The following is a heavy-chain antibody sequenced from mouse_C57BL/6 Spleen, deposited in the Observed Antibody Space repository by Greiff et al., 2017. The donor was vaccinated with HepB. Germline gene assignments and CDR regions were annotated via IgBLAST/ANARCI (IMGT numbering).Heavy chain of an antibody. D-gene: IGHD2-1*01. CDR1: GFTFSDYG. CDR2: ISSGSSTI. CDR3: ARLPYGNYEKAMDY. Sequence: EVQLVESGGGLVKPGGSLKLSCAASGFTFSDYGMHWVRQAPEKGLEWVAYISSGSSTIYYADTVKGRFTISRDNAKNTLFLQMTSLRSEDTAMYYCARLPYGNYEKAMDYWGQGTSVTVSS. J-gene: IGHJ4*01. V-gene: IGHV5-17*01.